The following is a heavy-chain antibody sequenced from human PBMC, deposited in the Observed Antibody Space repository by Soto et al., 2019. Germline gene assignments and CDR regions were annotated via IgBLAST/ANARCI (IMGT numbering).Heavy chain of an antibody. V-gene: IGHV3-23*01. D-gene: IGHD3-9*01. Sequence: SLRLSCAASGFTFSSYAMSWVRQAPGKGLEWVSAISGSGGSTYYADSVKGRFTISRDNSKNTLYLQMNSLRAEDTAVYYCAKSGTYYDILTALDYWGQGTLVTVSS. CDR3: AKSGTYYDILTALDY. J-gene: IGHJ4*02. CDR1: GFTFSSYA. CDR2: ISGSGGST.